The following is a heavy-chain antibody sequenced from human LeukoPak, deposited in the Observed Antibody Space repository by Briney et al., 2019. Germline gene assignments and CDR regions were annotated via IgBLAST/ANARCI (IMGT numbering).Heavy chain of an antibody. CDR1: GLTFGSYA. CDR3: ACRNFRTNGGFSYGYYYFDF. J-gene: IGHJ4*02. V-gene: IGHV3-23*01. D-gene: IGHD5-18*01. Sequence: GGSLRLSCAASGLTFGSYAMSWDRQAPGKGLEWVSSISGSGDNTYYADSVKGRFTISRDNPKKTLYLQMNSLRAEDTAVYYGACRNFRTNGGFSYGYYYFDFWGQGTLVTVSS. CDR2: ISGSGDNT.